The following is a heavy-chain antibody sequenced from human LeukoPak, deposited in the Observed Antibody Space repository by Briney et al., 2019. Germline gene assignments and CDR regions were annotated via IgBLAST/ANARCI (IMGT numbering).Heavy chain of an antibody. V-gene: IGHV3-7*01. CDR2: IKQDGSEK. CDR1: GFTFSSYW. J-gene: IGHJ6*02. CDR3: AKELYYDSSGYYYGYYYYGMDV. Sequence: GGSLRLSCAASGFTFSSYWMSWVRQAPGKGLEWVANIKQDGSEKYYVDSVKGRFTISRDNAKNSLYLQMNSLRAEDTAVYYCAKELYYDSSGYYYGYYYYGMDVWGQGTTVTVSS. D-gene: IGHD3-22*01.